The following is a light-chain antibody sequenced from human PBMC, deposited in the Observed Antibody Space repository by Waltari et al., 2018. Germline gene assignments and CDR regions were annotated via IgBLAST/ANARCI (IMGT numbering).Light chain of an antibody. CDR1: QSISNW. Sequence: DIQMTQSPSTLSASVGDRVIITCRASQSISNWLAWDQQKPGKAPKLLIYKASTLESGVPSRFSGSGSGTDFTLTISSLQPDDFATYYCQQYNSYSLLTFGGGTKIEIK. CDR3: QQYNSYSLLT. V-gene: IGKV1-5*03. J-gene: IGKJ4*01. CDR2: KAS.